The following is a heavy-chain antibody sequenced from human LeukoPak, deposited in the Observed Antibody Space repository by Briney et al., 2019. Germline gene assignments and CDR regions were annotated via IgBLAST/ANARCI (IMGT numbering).Heavy chain of an antibody. Sequence: PGGSLRLSCGASGFTFSSYAMSWVRQAPGKGLEWVSGISGSGGSTSYADSVKGRFTIYSDNSTNTVYLQMNSMRAEDTAVYYCAKSSGYCSSTSCQRFYFDYWGQGTLVTVSS. CDR1: GFTFSSYA. D-gene: IGHD2-2*03. CDR3: AKSSGYCSSTSCQRFYFDY. CDR2: ISGSGGST. V-gene: IGHV3-23*01. J-gene: IGHJ4*02.